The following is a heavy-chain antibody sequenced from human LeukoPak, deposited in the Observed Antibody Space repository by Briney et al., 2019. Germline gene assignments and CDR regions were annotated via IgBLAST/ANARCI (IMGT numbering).Heavy chain of an antibody. Sequence: SETLSLTCSVSGGSISSNTYYWGWIRQPPGKGLEWIGSIYFGGSTYYNPSLKSRATISGDTSKKQSSLKLSSVTAADTAVYYCARPHLPGYGDNFDYWGQGTLVTVSS. J-gene: IGHJ4*02. CDR1: GGSISSNTYY. CDR2: IYFGGST. CDR3: ARPHLPGYGDNFDY. D-gene: IGHD4-17*01. V-gene: IGHV4-39*01.